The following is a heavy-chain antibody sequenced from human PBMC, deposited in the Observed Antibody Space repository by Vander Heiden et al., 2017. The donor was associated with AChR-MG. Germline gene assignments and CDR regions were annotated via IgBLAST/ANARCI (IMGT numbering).Heavy chain of an antibody. CDR2: ISYDGSNK. CDR3: AKVESYYDSSGYSSDAFDI. V-gene: IGHV3-30*18. D-gene: IGHD3-22*01. J-gene: IGHJ3*02. Sequence: QVQLVESGGGVVQPGRSLRLSCAASGFTFRSYGRDWVRQAPGKGLEWVAVISYDGSNKYYADSVKGRFTISRDNSKNTLYLQMNSLRAEDTAVYYCAKVESYYDSSGYSSDAFDIWGQGTMVTVSS. CDR1: GFTFRSYG.